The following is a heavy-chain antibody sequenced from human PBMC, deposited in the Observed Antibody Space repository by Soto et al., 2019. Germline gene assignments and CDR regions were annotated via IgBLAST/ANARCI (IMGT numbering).Heavy chain of an antibody. CDR2: ISAYNGNT. CDR3: ARGGYDILTGYSQGFDP. Sequence: QVQLVQSGAEVKKTGASVKVSCKASGYTFTSYGISWVRQAPGQGLEWMGWISAYNGNTNYAQKLQGRDTMTTDTSTSTAYMELRSLRSDDAAVYYCARGGYDILTGYSQGFDPWGQGTLVTVSS. V-gene: IGHV1-18*01. J-gene: IGHJ5*02. D-gene: IGHD3-9*01. CDR1: GYTFTSYG.